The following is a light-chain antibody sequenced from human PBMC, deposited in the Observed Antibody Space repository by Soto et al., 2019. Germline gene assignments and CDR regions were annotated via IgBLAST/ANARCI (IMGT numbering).Light chain of an antibody. CDR3: QQTYSPPST. CDR2: AAS. Sequence: DIQMTQSPSSLSASVGDRVTITCRASQSISSYLNWYQQKSGTAPKLLIYAASSLQSGVPSRFSGSGSGTDFTLTISSLQPEDFAIYHCQQTYSPPSTFGPGTKVDIK. J-gene: IGKJ3*01. V-gene: IGKV1-39*01. CDR1: QSISSY.